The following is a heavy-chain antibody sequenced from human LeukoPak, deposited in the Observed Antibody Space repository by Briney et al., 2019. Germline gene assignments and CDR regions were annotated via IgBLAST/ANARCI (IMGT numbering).Heavy chain of an antibody. D-gene: IGHD6-13*01. CDR2: IIPIFGTA. CDR3: ARGPRAAADDY. Sequence: GASVTVSFKASGGTFSIYAISWVRQAPGQGLEWMGGIIPIFGTANYAQKFQGRVTITRDTSASTAYMELSSLRSEDTAVYYCARGPRAAADDYWGQGTLVTVSS. J-gene: IGHJ4*02. CDR1: GGTFSIYA. V-gene: IGHV1-69*05.